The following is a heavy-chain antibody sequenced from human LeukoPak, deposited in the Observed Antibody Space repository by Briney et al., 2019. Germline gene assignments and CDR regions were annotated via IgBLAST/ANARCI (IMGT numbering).Heavy chain of an antibody. D-gene: IGHD1-26*01. CDR1: GXSFTGYC. J-gene: IGHJ4*02. CDR3: ARLVGTTLYFDY. CDR2: IYPGDSDT. V-gene: IGHV5-51*01. Sequence: GESLKISFKGSGXSFTGYCIGWVRQMPGKGLEWMGIIYPGDSDTRYSPSFQGQVTISADKSISTAYLQWSSLKASDTAMYYCARLVGTTLYFDYWGQGTLVTVSS.